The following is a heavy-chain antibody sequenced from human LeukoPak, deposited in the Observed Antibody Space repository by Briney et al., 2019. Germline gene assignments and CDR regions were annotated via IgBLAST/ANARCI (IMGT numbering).Heavy chain of an antibody. D-gene: IGHD6-13*01. J-gene: IGHJ4*02. V-gene: IGHV3-48*04. CDR2: ISSSSSTI. CDR3: ARGVIAAAGTHAGDC. Sequence: GGSLRLSCASSGFTFSSYSMNWVRQAPGKGLEWVSYISSSSSTIYYADSVKGRFTISRDNAKNSLYLQMNSLRAEDTAVYYCARGVIAAAGTHAGDCWGQGTLVTVSS. CDR1: GFTFSSYS.